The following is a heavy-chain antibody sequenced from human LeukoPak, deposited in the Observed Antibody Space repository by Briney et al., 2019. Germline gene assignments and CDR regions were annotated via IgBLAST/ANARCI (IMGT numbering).Heavy chain of an antibody. Sequence: GGSLRLSCAASGFTFSSYAMSWVRQAPGKGLEWVAVISYDGSNKYYADSVKGRFTISRDNSKNTLYLQMNSLRAEDTAVYYCAKTVELELHTFDYWGQGTLVTVSS. CDR3: AKTVELELHTFDY. CDR2: ISYDGSNK. D-gene: IGHD1-7*01. J-gene: IGHJ4*02. CDR1: GFTFSSYA. V-gene: IGHV3-30*18.